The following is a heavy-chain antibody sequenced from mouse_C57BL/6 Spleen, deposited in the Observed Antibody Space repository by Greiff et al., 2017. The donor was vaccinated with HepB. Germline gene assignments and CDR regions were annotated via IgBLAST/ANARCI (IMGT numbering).Heavy chain of an antibody. CDR2: ISSGGSHT. V-gene: IGHV5-6*01. D-gene: IGHD2-4*01. J-gene: IGHJ4*01. Sequence: EVKLVESGGDLVKPGGSLKLSCAASGFTFSSYGMSWVRQTPDKRLEWVATISSGGSHTYYPDSVKGRFTISRDNAKNTLYLQMSSLKSEDTAMYYCARHDYDGRAMDYWGQGTSVTVSS. CDR1: GFTFSSYG. CDR3: ARHDYDGRAMDY.